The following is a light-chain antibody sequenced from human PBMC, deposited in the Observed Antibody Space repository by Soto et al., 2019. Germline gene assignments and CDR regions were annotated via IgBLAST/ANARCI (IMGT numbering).Light chain of an antibody. CDR2: EVT. Sequence: QSALTQPASVSGSPGQSITISCTGTSSDVGSYNLVSWYQQHPGTAPKLMISEVTKRPSGVSNRFSGSKSGNTASLTISGLQAEDEADYYCCSYARSHYVFGTGNKVTVL. CDR1: SSDVGSYNL. CDR3: CSYARSHYV. J-gene: IGLJ1*01. V-gene: IGLV2-23*02.